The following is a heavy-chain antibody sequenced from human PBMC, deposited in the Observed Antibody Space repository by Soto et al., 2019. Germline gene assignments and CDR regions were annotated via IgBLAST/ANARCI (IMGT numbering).Heavy chain of an antibody. CDR3: AKRPLAACIQRTLCAFHF. CDR1: GFTFSTYG. V-gene: IGHV3-23*01. D-gene: IGHD2-15*01. Sequence: EVQVLESGGGLVQPGGSLRLSCAASGFTFSTYGMSWVRQAPGKGLEWVSDLSGSGRSTYYTDSVKGRFTISRDNSKNTLYLHMTSLRSKDTAVSSCAKRPLAACIQRTLCAFHFWGQGPMVTVSS. CDR2: LSGSGRST. J-gene: IGHJ3*01.